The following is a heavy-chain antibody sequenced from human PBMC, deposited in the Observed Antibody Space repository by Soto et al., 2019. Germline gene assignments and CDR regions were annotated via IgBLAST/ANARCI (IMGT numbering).Heavy chain of an antibody. D-gene: IGHD2-15*01. Sequence: GSLRLSCTASGFSFSSYTMNWVRQAPGKGLQWVASITNRGTHTYSADSVKGRFTISRDNDKNSLYLQMNNLRAEDTATYYCTRAHEVAWFDSWGLGTLVTVSS. CDR1: GFSFSSYT. CDR3: TRAHEVAWFDS. CDR2: ITNRGTHT. J-gene: IGHJ5*01. V-gene: IGHV3-21*06.